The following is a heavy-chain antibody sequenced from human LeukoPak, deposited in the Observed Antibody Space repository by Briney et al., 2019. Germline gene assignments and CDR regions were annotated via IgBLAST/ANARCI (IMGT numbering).Heavy chain of an antibody. D-gene: IGHD3-3*01. V-gene: IGHV3-66*01. CDR2: IYSGGST. J-gene: IGHJ3*02. Sequence: SGGSLRLSCAASGFTVSSNYMSWVRQAPGQGLEWDSVIYSGGSTYYADSVKGRFTISRDNSKNTLYLQMNSLRAEDTAVYYCARVGLELRSPHAFDIWGQGTMVTVSS. CDR1: GFTVSSNY. CDR3: ARVGLELRSPHAFDI.